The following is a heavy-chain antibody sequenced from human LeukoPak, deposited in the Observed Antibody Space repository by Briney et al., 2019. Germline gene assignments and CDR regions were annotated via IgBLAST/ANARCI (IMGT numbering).Heavy chain of an antibody. CDR3: ARDGSSSWYNWFDP. D-gene: IGHD6-13*01. V-gene: IGHV4-4*07. Sequence: SETLSLTCTVSGGSISSYYWSWIRQPAGKGLEWIGRIYTSGSTNYNPSLKSRVTMSVDTSKNQFSLKLSSVSAADTAVYYCARDGSSSWYNWFDPWGQGTLVTVSS. J-gene: IGHJ5*02. CDR2: IYTSGST. CDR1: GGSISSYY.